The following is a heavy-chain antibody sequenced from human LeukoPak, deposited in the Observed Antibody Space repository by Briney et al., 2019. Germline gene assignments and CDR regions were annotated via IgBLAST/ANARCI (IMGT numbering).Heavy chain of an antibody. CDR1: GGSISSYY. D-gene: IGHD3-16*02. CDR3: ARGLGAHSPDYDYIWGSYRYTGGFDY. V-gene: IGHV4-59*12. CDR2: IYYSGST. Sequence: SETLSLTCTVSGGSISSYYWSWIRQSPGEGLEWIGYIYYSGSTNYNPSLKSRVTISVDTSKNQFSLKLISVTAADTAVYYCARGLGAHSPDYDYIWGSYRYTGGFDYWGQGTLVTVSS. J-gene: IGHJ4*02.